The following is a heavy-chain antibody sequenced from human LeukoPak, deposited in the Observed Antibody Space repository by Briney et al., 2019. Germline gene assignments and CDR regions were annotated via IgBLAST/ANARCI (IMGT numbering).Heavy chain of an antibody. D-gene: IGHD6-19*01. CDR3: ARQVGYSSGWYIY. J-gene: IGHJ4*02. Sequence: PSETLSLTCTVSGGSIHSYYWSWIRQPPGKGLEWIGHIYYSGSTNYNPSLKSRVTISVDTSNNQFSLKLTSVTAADTAVYYCARQVGYSSGWYIYWGQGTLVTVSS. CDR1: GGSIHSYY. CDR2: IYYSGST. V-gene: IGHV4-59*08.